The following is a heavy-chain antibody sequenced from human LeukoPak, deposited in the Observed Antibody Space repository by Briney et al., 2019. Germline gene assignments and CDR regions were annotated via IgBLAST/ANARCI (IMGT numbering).Heavy chain of an antibody. V-gene: IGHV4-59*08. D-gene: IGHD3-22*01. Sequence: KTSETLSLTCTVSGDSVTSYYWSWIRQSPGKGLEWIGYICSGGRTIYNPSLKSRLTISSDTSKSQFSLKLSSVTAADTAVYYCAINSSGDSSGYDYWGQGILVTVSS. CDR3: AINSSGDSSGYDY. J-gene: IGHJ4*02. CDR2: ICSGGRT. CDR1: GDSVTSYY.